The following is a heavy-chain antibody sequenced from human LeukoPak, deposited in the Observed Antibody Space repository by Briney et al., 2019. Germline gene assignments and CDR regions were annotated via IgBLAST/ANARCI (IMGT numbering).Heavy chain of an antibody. CDR3: ARVKRGERAFDI. J-gene: IGHJ3*02. V-gene: IGHV1-2*02. CDR2: INPNSGGT. Sequence: ASVKVSCKASGYTFTGYYMHWVRQAPGQGLEWMGWINPNSGGTNYAQKFQGRVTMTRDTSISTAYMELSRLRSDDAAVYYCARVKRGERAFDIWGQGTMVTVSS. CDR1: GYTFTGYY. D-gene: IGHD1-1*01.